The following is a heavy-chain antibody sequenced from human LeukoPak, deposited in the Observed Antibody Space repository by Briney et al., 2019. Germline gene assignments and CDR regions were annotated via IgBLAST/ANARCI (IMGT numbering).Heavy chain of an antibody. Sequence: GGSLRLSCGASGFTFSNYWMSWVRQVPGKGLEWVANIKQDGSEKYYVDSVKGRFTISRDNAKNSLYLEMNSLRAEDAGVYYCARITGGYGDYVGRFYYYYYMDVWGKGTTVTVSS. J-gene: IGHJ6*03. CDR2: IKQDGSEK. V-gene: IGHV3-7*01. CDR1: GFTFSNYW. CDR3: ARITGGYGDYVGRFYYYYYMDV. D-gene: IGHD4-17*01.